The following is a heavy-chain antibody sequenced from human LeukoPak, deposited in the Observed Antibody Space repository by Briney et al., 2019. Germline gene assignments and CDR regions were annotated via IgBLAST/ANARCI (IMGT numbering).Heavy chain of an antibody. V-gene: IGHV4-59*01. D-gene: IGHD3-10*01. J-gene: IGHJ6*02. CDR3: AREGSYYYGMDV. CDR1: GGSISSYY. CDR2: IYYSGST. Sequence: SETLSLTCTVSGGSISSYYWSWIRQPPGKGLEWIGYIYYSGSTNYNPSLKSRVTISVDTSKNQFSLKPSSVTAADTAVYYCAREGSYYYGMDVWGQGTTVTVSS.